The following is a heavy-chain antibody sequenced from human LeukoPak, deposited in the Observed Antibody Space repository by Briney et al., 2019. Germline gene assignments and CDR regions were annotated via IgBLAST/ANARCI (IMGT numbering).Heavy chain of an antibody. J-gene: IGHJ6*03. Sequence: ASVKVSCKASGYTFTGYYIHWVRQAPGQGLEWMGWINPNSGGTTYAQKFQGRVTMTRDTSITTAYMELSRLRSDDTAVYYCARDGYKTLYYYYYMDVWGKGTTVIVSS. D-gene: IGHD5-18*01. CDR2: INPNSGGT. V-gene: IGHV1-2*02. CDR1: GYTFTGYY. CDR3: ARDGYKTLYYYYYMDV.